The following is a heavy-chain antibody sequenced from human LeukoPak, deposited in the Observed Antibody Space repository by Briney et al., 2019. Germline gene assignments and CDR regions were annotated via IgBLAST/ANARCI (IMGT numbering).Heavy chain of an antibody. J-gene: IGHJ3*02. V-gene: IGHV3-23*01. CDR1: GFTFSSYA. CDR3: VKDAYYYDSSGYSPYDAFDI. Sequence: GGSLRLSCAASGFTFSSYAMSWVRQAPGKGLEWVSAISGSGGSTYYADSVKGRFTISRDNSKNTLYLQMNSLRAEDTAVYYCVKDAYYYDSSGYSPYDAFDIWGQGAMVTVSS. CDR2: ISGSGGST. D-gene: IGHD3-22*01.